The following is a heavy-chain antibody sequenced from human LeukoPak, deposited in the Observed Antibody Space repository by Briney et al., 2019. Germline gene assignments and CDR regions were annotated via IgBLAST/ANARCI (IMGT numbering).Heavy chain of an antibody. J-gene: IGHJ4*02. V-gene: IGHV3-66*01. CDR1: GFTVSSNY. D-gene: IGHD3-10*01. CDR3: AREVWNTYYYSSPTYSNTDS. CDR2: IYSGGST. Sequence: GGSLRLSCAASGFTVSSNYMSWVRQAPGKGLEWVSVIYSGGSTYYADSVKGRFTISRDNSKNTLYLQMNSLRAEDTAVYYCAREVWNTYYYSSPTYSNTDSWGQGALVTVSS.